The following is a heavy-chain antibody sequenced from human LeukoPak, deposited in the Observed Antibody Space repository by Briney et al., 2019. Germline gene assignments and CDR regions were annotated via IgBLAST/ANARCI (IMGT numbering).Heavy chain of an antibody. CDR1: GYTFTNYY. CDR2: STPSGGST. CDR3: AREGFLGSGCYDQSCAEYFQH. J-gene: IGHJ1*01. V-gene: IGHV1-46*01. Sequence: ASVKVSCKASGYTFTNYYIHWVRRAPGQGLEWMGVSTPSGGSTTYAQKFQGRVSMTRDTSTSTVYMELSSLRSEDTAVYYCAREGFLGSGCYDQSCAEYFQHWGQGTLATVSS. D-gene: IGHD6-19*01.